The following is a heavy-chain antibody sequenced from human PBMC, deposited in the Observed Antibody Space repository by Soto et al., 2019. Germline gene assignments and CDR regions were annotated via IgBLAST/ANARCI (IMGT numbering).Heavy chain of an antibody. CDR1: GFTLSSYE. CDR2: IDTSGSTI. D-gene: IGHD4-17*01. V-gene: IGHV3-48*03. CDR3: ARDDYGGDDVYWYSDL. Sequence: EVQLVESGGGLVQPGGSLRLSCVASGFTLSSYEINWVRQAPGKGLEWLSYIDTSGSTIYYADSVKGRFTISRDNAKNSLYLQMNSLRAEDTAVYYCARDDYGGDDVYWYSDLWGRGTLVTVSS. J-gene: IGHJ2*01.